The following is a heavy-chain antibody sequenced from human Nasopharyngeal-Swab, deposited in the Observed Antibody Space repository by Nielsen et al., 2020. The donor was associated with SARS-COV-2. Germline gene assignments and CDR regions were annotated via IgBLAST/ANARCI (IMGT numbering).Heavy chain of an antibody. CDR3: AADRRYFDWLLGEYYGMDV. CDR2: IVVGSGNT. D-gene: IGHD3-9*01. J-gene: IGHJ6*02. V-gene: IGHV1-58*01. CDR1: GFTFPSSA. Sequence: SVNVSCKASGFTFPSSAVQWVRQARGQRLEWIGWIVVGSGNTHYAQKFQERVTITRDMSTSTAYMELSSLRSEDTAVYYCAADRRYFDWLLGEYYGMDVWGQGTTVTVSS.